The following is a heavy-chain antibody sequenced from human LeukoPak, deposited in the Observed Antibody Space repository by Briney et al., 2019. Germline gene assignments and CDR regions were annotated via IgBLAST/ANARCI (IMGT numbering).Heavy chain of an antibody. CDR1: GFTFSSYG. V-gene: IGHV3-30*02. CDR2: IRYVGSNK. CDR3: AKDIYSSGGVLWYFDL. Sequence: PGGSLRLSCAASGFTFSSYGMHWVRQAPGKGLEWVAFIRYVGSNKYYADSVKGRFTISRDNSKNTLYLQMNSLRAEDTAVYYCAKDIYSSGGVLWYFDLWGRGTLVTVSS. J-gene: IGHJ2*01. D-gene: IGHD6-19*01.